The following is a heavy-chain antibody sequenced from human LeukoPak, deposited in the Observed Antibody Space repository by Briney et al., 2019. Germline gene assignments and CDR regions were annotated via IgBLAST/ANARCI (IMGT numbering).Heavy chain of an antibody. CDR1: GGSISSNY. CDR2: IYTSGST. Sequence: SETLSLTCTVSGGSISSNYWSWIRQPAGKGVEWIGRIYTSGSTNYTPSLKSRVTLSVDTSRNQFSLRLSSVTAADTAVYYCARDGRGYASSWYFDLWGQGTLVTVSS. J-gene: IGHJ4*02. D-gene: IGHD6-13*01. CDR3: ARDGRGYASSWYFDL. V-gene: IGHV4-4*07.